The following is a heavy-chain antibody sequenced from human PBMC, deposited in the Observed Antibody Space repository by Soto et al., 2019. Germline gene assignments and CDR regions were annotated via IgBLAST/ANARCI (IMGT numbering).Heavy chain of an antibody. CDR1: GFTFDTYG. CDR3: AKVDRGEVWGVIVLDS. J-gene: IGHJ4*02. V-gene: IGHV3-23*01. D-gene: IGHD3-10*01. Sequence: GGSLRLSCVASGFTFDTYGMAWVRQAPGKGLEWVSGISSSGTNRYTTASVKGRLTISRDNSKNTLYLQMDSLRAEDTATYYCAKVDRGEVWGVIVLDSWGQGTLVTVSS. CDR2: ISSSGTNR.